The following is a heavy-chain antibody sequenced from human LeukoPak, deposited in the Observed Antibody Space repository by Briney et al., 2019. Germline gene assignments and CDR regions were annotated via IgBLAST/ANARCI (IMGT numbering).Heavy chain of an antibody. D-gene: IGHD3-10*01. Sequence: GGSLRLSCAASGFTYSSYGMHWVRQAPGKGLEWVAFIRYDGSNKYYADSVKGRFTISRDNSKNTLYLQMNSLRAEDTAVYYCAKDFGEYYYGSAADYWGQGTLVTVSS. V-gene: IGHV3-30*02. CDR1: GFTYSSYG. CDR2: IRYDGSNK. CDR3: AKDFGEYYYGSAADY. J-gene: IGHJ4*02.